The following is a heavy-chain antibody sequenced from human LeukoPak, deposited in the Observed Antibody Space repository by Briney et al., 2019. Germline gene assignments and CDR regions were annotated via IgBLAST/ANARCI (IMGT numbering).Heavy chain of an antibody. CDR2: ISGSGGST. D-gene: IGHD6-13*01. V-gene: IGHV3-23*01. CDR1: GFTFSSYA. CDR3: ARDWYSSSRLAYYFDY. Sequence: GGSLRLSCAASGFTFSSYAMSWVRQAPGKGLEWVSAISGSGGSTYYADSVKGRFTISRDNAKNTLYLQMQSLRAEDTAVYYCARDWYSSSRLAYYFDYWGQGTLVTVSS. J-gene: IGHJ4*02.